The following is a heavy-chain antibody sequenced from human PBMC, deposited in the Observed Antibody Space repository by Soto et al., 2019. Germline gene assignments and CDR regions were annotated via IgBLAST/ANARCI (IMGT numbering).Heavy chain of an antibody. V-gene: IGHV6-1*01. D-gene: IGHD5-18*01. CDR3: ARGPGIQLWFQAFDI. Sequence: SQTLSLTCVISGDSVSSNSAACNWIRQSPSRGLEWLGRTYYRSKWYNDYAVSVKSRITINPDTSKNQFSLQLNSVTPEDTAVYYCARGPGIQLWFQAFDIWGQGTMVTVSS. J-gene: IGHJ3*02. CDR1: GDSVSSNSAA. CDR2: TYYRSKWYN.